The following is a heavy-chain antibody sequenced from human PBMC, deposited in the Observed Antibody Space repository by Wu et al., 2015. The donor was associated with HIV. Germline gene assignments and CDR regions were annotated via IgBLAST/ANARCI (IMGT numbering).Heavy chain of an antibody. CDR1: GYRFSDYN. Sequence: QVQLVQSGAEVKRPGASVKVSCKASGYRFSDYNFHWIRQAPGQGLEWMGWINPNNGRTKYAEKFEGRVTITSDSSITTAFMEINGLTSADTAMYFCATTMFRGGADRWGQGTLVIVSS. CDR2: INPNNGRT. J-gene: IGHJ5*02. CDR3: ATTMFRGGADR. V-gene: IGHV1-2*02. D-gene: IGHD3-10*01.